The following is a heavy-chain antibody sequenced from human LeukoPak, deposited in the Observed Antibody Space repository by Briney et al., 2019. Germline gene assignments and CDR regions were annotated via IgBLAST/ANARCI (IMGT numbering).Heavy chain of an antibody. CDR3: ARDGYSYGYGPYYYGMDV. D-gene: IGHD5-18*01. V-gene: IGHV4-59*01. Sequence: SETLSLTCTVSGVSISSYYWSWIRQPPGKGLEWIGYIYYSGSTNYNPSLKSRVTISVDTSKNQFSLKLSSVTAADTAVYYCARDGYSYGYGPYYYGMDVWGQGTTVTVSS. CDR2: IYYSGST. CDR1: GVSISSYY. J-gene: IGHJ6*02.